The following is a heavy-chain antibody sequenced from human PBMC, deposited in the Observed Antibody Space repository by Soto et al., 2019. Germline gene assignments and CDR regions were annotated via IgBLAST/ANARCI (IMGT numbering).Heavy chain of an antibody. CDR2: ISPFFGTT. CDR3: AREVVTETTWGSFDS. V-gene: IGHV1-69*01. Sequence: QVHLVQSGADGRKSASSVRVSCTASGGGTLSNDAISWVRQAPGQGLEWLGRISPFFGTTDYSQSFQGRRTMTADASTGTVYMDLRSLKSDDTAVYYCAREVVTETTWGSFDSWGQGTLVTVSS. D-gene: IGHD2-21*02. CDR1: GGGTLSNDA. J-gene: IGHJ4*02.